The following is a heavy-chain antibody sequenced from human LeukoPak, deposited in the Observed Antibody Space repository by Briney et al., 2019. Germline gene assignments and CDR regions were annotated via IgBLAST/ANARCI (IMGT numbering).Heavy chain of an antibody. J-gene: IGHJ4*02. CDR3: ARHPGRLFDY. CDR1: GGSISSSSFY. CDR2: IYYSGNT. V-gene: IGHV4-39*01. Sequence: SETVSLTCTVSGGSISSSSFYWGWIRQPPGKGLEWIASIYYSGNTYYNPSLKSRVSISVDTSKNQFSLKLSAVTAADTAVYYCARHPGRLFDYWGQGTLDPVSS.